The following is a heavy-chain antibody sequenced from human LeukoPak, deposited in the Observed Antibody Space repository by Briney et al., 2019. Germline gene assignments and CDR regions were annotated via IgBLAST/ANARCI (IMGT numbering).Heavy chain of an antibody. Sequence: PSETLSLTCTVSGGSISSYYWSWIRQPPGKGLEWIGYIYYSGSTNYNPSLTSRVTISVDTSKNQFSLKLSSVTAADTAMYYCARGTLFYCDSSGISGGAYDIWGQGTMVTVSS. CDR1: GGSISSYY. D-gene: IGHD3-22*01. CDR3: ARGTLFYCDSSGISGGAYDI. J-gene: IGHJ3*02. CDR2: IYYSGST. V-gene: IGHV4-59*01.